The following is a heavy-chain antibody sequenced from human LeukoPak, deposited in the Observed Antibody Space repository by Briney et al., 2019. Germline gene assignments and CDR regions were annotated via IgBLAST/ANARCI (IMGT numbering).Heavy chain of an antibody. CDR3: ARENGSSWYDNWFDP. V-gene: IGHV3-48*04. CDR2: ISSSGSTI. CDR1: GFTFSSYS. Sequence: PGGSLRLSCAASGFTFSSYSMNWVRQAPGKGLKWVSYISSSGSTIYYADSVKGRFTISRDNAKNSLYLQMNSLRAEDTAVYYCARENGSSWYDNWFDPWGQGTLVTVSS. J-gene: IGHJ5*02. D-gene: IGHD6-13*01.